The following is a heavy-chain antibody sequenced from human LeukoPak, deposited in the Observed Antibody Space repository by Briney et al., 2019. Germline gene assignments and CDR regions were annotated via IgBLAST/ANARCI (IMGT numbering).Heavy chain of an antibody. CDR1: GFSLSTSGVC. J-gene: IGHJ1*01. CDR2: IYWNDDQ. Sequence: SSTTLVNPTQTLTLTCTFSGFSLSTSGVCVGWIRQPPGKALQSLALIYWNDDQRYSPSLKSRLTITKDTSKNQVVLTMTNMDPVDTATYYWAQWIKTELNDFWSGYSEYFQHWGQGTLVTVSS. D-gene: IGHD3-3*01. V-gene: IGHV2-5*01. CDR3: AQWIKTELNDFWSGYSEYFQH.